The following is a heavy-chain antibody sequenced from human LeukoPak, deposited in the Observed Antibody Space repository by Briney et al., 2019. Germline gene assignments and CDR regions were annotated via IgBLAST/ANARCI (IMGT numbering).Heavy chain of an antibody. J-gene: IGHJ4*02. D-gene: IGHD3-10*01. CDR2: INHNGST. V-gene: IGHV4-34*01. CDR1: GGSFSGYY. Sequence: SETLSLTCAVYGGSFSGYYWSWIRQPPGKGLEWIGEINHNGSTNYNPSLKSRVTISVDTSKNQFSLKLTSVTAADTAVYYCARHPFGSGFDYWGQGTLVTVSS. CDR3: ARHPFGSGFDY.